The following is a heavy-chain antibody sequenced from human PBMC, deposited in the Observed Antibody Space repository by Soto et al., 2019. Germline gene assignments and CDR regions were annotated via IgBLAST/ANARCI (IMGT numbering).Heavy chain of an antibody. Sequence: GGSLRLSCAASGFTFGTYAMSWVCQAPGKGLEWVSSISGSDGTTYYADSVKGRFSISRDKSKNTLYLQMNSLRAEDTAIYYWEKLDFWTSYYGLDVWGQGTTVTVSS. D-gene: IGHD3-3*01. CDR1: GFTFGTYA. J-gene: IGHJ6*02. CDR2: ISGSDGTT. V-gene: IGHV3-23*01. CDR3: EKLDFWTSYYGLDV.